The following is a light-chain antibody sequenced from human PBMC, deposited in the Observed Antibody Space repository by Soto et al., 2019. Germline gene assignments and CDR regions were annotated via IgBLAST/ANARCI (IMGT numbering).Light chain of an antibody. CDR3: QQYGSSPFT. CDR1: QSVNLNY. J-gene: IGKJ3*01. V-gene: IGKV3-20*01. Sequence: EIVLTQSPGTLSLSPGERATLSCRASQSVNLNYLAWYLQKPGQAPRLLIYGASSRATGIPDRFSGSGSGTDFTLTISRLEPEDFAVYYCQQYGSSPFTFGPGTKVDIK. CDR2: GAS.